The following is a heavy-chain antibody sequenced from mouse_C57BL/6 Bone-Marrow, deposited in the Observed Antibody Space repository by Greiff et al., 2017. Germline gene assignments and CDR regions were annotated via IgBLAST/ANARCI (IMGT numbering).Heavy chain of an antibody. CDR1: GLSLTSYG. CDR3: ARIDYYAMDY. CDR2: IWSGGSP. Sequence: QVPLKESGPGLVQPSQSLSITCTVSGLSLTSYGVHWVRQSQGRGLEWLGVIWSGGSPDYNAAFISRLSISKDNSKSQVFFKMNSLQSDDTAIYYCARIDYYAMDYCGQGTSVTVSS. J-gene: IGHJ4*01. V-gene: IGHV2-2*01.